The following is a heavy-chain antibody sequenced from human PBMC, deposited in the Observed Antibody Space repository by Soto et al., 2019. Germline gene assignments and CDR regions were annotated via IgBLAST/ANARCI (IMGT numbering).Heavy chain of an antibody. J-gene: IGHJ4*02. Sequence: SETLSLTCTVSGGSISSGDYYWSWIRQPPVKGLEWIGYFYYSGSTYYNPSLKSRVTISVDTSKNQFSLKLSSVTAADTAVYYCATDPSYYDKKGFDYWGQGTLVTVSS. CDR2: FYYSGST. D-gene: IGHD3-22*01. CDR1: GGSISSGDYY. CDR3: ATDPSYYDKKGFDY. V-gene: IGHV4-30-4*01.